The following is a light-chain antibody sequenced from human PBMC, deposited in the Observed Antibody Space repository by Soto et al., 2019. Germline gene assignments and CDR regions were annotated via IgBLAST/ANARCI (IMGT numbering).Light chain of an antibody. CDR1: NIGSKN. CDR3: KVWDSSNYV. CDR2: RDS. V-gene: IGLV3-9*01. J-gene: IGLJ1*01. Sequence: ELTQPLSVSVALGQTARITCGGNNIGSKNVHWYQQKPGQAPVLVIYRDSNRPSGIPERYSGSNSGNTATLTISRAQAGDEADYYCKVWDSSNYVFGTGTKVTVL.